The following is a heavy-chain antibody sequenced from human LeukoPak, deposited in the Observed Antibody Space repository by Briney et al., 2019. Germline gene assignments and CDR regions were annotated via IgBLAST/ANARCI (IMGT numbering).Heavy chain of an antibody. V-gene: IGHV4-39*01. CDR1: GGSISSSSYY. D-gene: IGHD6-19*01. Sequence: SETLSLTCTVSGGSISSSSYYWGWIRQPPGKGLEWIGSIYYSGSTYYNPSLKSRVTISVDTSKNQFSLKLSSVTAADTAVYYCARVEQWHSLDYWGQGTLVTVSS. J-gene: IGHJ4*02. CDR3: ARVEQWHSLDY. CDR2: IYYSGST.